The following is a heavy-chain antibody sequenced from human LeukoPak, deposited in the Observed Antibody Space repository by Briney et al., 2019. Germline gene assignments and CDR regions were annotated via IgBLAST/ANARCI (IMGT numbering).Heavy chain of an antibody. CDR1: GFTFSSYW. J-gene: IGHJ4*02. D-gene: IGHD3/OR15-3a*01. V-gene: IGHV3-21*05. Sequence: PGGSLRLSCAASGFTFSSYWMRWVRQAPGKGLEWVSYISGSGSDISYADSVKGRFTISRDNAKDSLYLQMNSLRAEDTAVYYCGTHAGRTGSDDWGQGTLVTVSS. CDR2: ISGSGSDI. CDR3: GTHAGRTGSDD.